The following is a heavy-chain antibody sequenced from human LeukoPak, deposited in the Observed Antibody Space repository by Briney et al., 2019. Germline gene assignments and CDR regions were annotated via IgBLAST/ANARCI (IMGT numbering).Heavy chain of an antibody. V-gene: IGHV4-4*07. CDR2: IYTSGST. Sequence: SETLSLTCAVYGGSFSGYYWSWIRKPAGKGLEWIGRIYTSGSTNYNPSLKSRVTMSVDTSKNQFSLKLSSVTAADTAVYYCARDWDPYSSSCCYWYFDLWGRGTLVTVSS. D-gene: IGHD6-13*01. CDR1: GGSFSGYY. J-gene: IGHJ2*01. CDR3: ARDWDPYSSSCCYWYFDL.